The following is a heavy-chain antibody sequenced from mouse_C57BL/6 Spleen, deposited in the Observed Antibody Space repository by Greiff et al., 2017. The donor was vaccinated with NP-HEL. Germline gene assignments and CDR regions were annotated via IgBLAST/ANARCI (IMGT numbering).Heavy chain of an antibody. D-gene: IGHD2-2*01. CDR1: GYTFTSYW. V-gene: IGHV1-53*01. CDR2: INPSNGGT. J-gene: IGHJ3*01. Sequence: QVQLKEPGTELVKPGASVKLSCKASGYTFTSYWMHWVKQRPGQGLEWIGNINPSNGGTNYNEKFKSKATLTVDKSSSTAYMQLSSLTSEDSAVYDCARGGEPIYYGYDAGSYWGQGTLVTVSA. CDR3: ARGGEPIYYGYDAGSY.